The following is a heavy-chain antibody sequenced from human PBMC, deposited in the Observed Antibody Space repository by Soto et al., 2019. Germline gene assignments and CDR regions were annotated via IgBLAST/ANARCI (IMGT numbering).Heavy chain of an antibody. J-gene: IGHJ4*02. CDR2: ISYDGSNK. CDR3: AKDSGSGGYASRGYWVY. CDR1: GFTFSSYG. Sequence: QVQLVESGGGVVQPGRSLRLSCAASGFTFSSYGMHWVRQAPGKGLEWVAVISYDGSNKYYADSVKGRFTISRDNSKNTLYLQMNSLRAEDTAVYYCAKDSGSGGYASRGYWVYWGQGTLVTVSS. D-gene: IGHD3-22*01. V-gene: IGHV3-30*18.